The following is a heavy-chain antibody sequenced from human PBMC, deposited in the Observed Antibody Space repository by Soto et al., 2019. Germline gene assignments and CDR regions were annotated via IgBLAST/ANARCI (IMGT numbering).Heavy chain of an antibody. CDR1: GFTFSVSA. Sequence: ETLLFSCAPSGFTFSVSAMHWVRQASGKGLDLVGGTRSKANGYAPAYVVSVKGRFTIYRDDPRNTAYLQMNSLKNDDTAVYYCARGVYDFWNGHPEGLDYWAPGTVVTVP. CDR2: TRSKANGYAP. J-gene: IGHJ4*02. V-gene: IGHV3-73*01. CDR3: ARGVYDFWNGHPEGLDY. D-gene: IGHD3-3*01.